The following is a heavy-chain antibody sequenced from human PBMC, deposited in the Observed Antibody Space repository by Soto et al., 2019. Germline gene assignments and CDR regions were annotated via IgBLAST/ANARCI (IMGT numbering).Heavy chain of an antibody. CDR1: GFTFSGYS. CDR2: ISSAGTTI. V-gene: IGHV3-48*02. J-gene: IGHJ6*02. Sequence: EVQLVESGGGLVHPGGSLRLSCVVSGFTFSGYSMNWVRQTPGKGLEWLSYISSAGTTISYADAVKGRFTISRDNAKNSLYLQMNSLRDEDTAVYYCARDFDCADGVCYTVYYYYGLDVWGQGTTVTVSS. D-gene: IGHD2-8*01. CDR3: ARDFDCADGVCYTVYYYYGLDV.